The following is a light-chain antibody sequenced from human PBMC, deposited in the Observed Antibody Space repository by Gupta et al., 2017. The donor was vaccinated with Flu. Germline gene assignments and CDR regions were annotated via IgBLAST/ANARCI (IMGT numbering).Light chain of an antibody. V-gene: IGLV1-51*01. CDR2: DND. CDR3: GTWDNSLSGVV. J-gene: IGLJ2*01. Sequence: QSVLTQPPSVSAAPGQKVTISSSDSSSNIGINHVSWYQLLPGTAPKLLIYDNDKRPSGIPDRFAGSKSGTSATLDITGLQTGDEADYYCGTWDNSLSGVVFGGGTKVAV. CDR1: SSNIGINH.